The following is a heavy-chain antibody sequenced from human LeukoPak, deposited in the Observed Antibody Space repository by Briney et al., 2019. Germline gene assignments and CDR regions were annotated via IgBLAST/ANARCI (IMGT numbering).Heavy chain of an antibody. CDR3: GTEGDTPFDY. J-gene: IGHJ4*02. D-gene: IGHD1-26*01. CDR2: FDPEDGET. V-gene: IGHV1-24*01. Sequence: GSSVKVSCKVSGYSLTELCMHWVRQAPGTGLEWMGGFDPEDGETIYAQKFQGRVTMTEETSTDTAYMELSSLGSDDTAVYCCGTEGDTPFDYWGQGTLVTVSS. CDR1: GYSLTELC.